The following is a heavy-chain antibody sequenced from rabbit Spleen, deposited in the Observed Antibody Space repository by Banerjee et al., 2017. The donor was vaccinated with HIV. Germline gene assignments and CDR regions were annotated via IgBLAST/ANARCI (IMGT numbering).Heavy chain of an antibody. CDR2: IYASTSDST. CDR1: GISLSSGYS. CDR3: ARHGDGGAYDP. V-gene: IGHV1S40*01. J-gene: IGHJ2*01. Sequence: QSLEESGGDLVKPGASLTLTCTASGISLSSGYSMCWVRQAPGKGLEWIACIYASTSDSTYYASWAKGRFTISKTSSTTVTLQMTSLTVADTATYFCARHGDGGAYDPWGPGTLVTVS. D-gene: IGHD2-1*01.